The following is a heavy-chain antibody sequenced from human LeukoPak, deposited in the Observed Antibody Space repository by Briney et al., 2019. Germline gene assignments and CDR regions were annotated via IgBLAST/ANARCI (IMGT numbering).Heavy chain of an antibody. CDR2: IYYSGST. J-gene: IGHJ6*03. Sequence: KPSETLSLTCAVSGGSISSYYWSWIRQPPGKGLEWIGCIYYSGSTNYNPSLKSRVTISVDTSKNQFSLKLSSVTAADTAVYYCARDLVVPAAMPYYYYYYMDVWGKGTTVTVSS. CDR1: GGSISSYY. D-gene: IGHD2-2*01. CDR3: ARDLVVPAAMPYYYYYYMDV. V-gene: IGHV4-59*01.